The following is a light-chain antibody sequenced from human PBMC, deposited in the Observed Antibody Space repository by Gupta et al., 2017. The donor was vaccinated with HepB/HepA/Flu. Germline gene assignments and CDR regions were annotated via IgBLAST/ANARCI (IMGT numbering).Light chain of an antibody. V-gene: IGLV1-47*01. Sequence: SVLTQPPSASGTPGQRVTISCYGSSSNIGSNYVYWHQQLPGTAPKLLIYRNNQRPSGVPDRFSGSKSGTSASLAISGLRSEDEADYYCAAWDDSLSGHVVFAGGTKLTVL. CDR1: SSNIGSNY. CDR3: AAWDDSLSGHVV. J-gene: IGLJ2*01. CDR2: RNN.